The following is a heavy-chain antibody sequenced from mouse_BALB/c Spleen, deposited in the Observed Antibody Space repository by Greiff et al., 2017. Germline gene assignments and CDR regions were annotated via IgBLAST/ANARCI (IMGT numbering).Heavy chain of an antibody. J-gene: IGHJ4*01. CDR1: GFSLTGYG. CDR3: ARATMITGRNAMDY. Sequence: VQRVESGPGLVAPSQSLSITCTVSGFSLTGYGVNWVRQPPGKGLEWLGMIWGDGSTDYNSALKSRLSISKDNSKSQVFLKMNSLQTDDTARYYCARATMITGRNAMDYWGQGTSVTVSS. V-gene: IGHV2-6-7*01. CDR2: IWGDGST. D-gene: IGHD2-4*01.